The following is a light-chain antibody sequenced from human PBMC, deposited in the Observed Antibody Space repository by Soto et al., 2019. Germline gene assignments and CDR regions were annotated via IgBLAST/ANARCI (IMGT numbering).Light chain of an antibody. CDR2: EVY. V-gene: IGLV2-8*01. CDR1: SSDVGGYNY. J-gene: IGLJ1*01. Sequence: QSVLTQAPSASGSPGQSVTISCTGTSSDVGGYNYVSWYQHHPGKAPKLIIYEVYKRPSGVPDRFSGSKSGNTAALTVSGLQAEDEADYYCSSYVATNSYVFGTGTKLTVL. CDR3: SSYVATNSYV.